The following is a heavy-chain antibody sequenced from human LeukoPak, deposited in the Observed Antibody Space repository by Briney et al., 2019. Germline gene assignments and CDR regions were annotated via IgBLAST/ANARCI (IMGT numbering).Heavy chain of an antibody. J-gene: IGHJ3*02. CDR2: IYPSGST. Sequence: SETLSLTCTVSGVSISSGPYYWSWIRQPAGKGLECLGRIYPSGSTNYNPSLMSRVTISMSKSKNQFSLKLASGTAANTAVYYCARARRGDYSGSWSYGAFDIWGQGTMVIVSS. CDR3: ARARRGDYSGSWSYGAFDI. D-gene: IGHD3-10*01. CDR1: GVSISSGPYY. V-gene: IGHV4-61*02.